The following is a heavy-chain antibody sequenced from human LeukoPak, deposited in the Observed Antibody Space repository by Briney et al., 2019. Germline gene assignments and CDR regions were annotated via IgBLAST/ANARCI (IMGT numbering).Heavy chain of an antibody. J-gene: IGHJ4*02. V-gene: IGHV4-34*01. CDR1: GGSFSGYY. CDR3: ARGERELTDY. D-gene: IGHD1-26*01. Sequence: PSETLSLTCAVYGGSFSGYYWSWIRQPPGKGLEWIGEINHSGSTNYNPSLKSRVTISVDTSKNQFSLKLSSVTAADTAVYYCARGERELTDYWGQGTLVTVSS. CDR2: INHSGST.